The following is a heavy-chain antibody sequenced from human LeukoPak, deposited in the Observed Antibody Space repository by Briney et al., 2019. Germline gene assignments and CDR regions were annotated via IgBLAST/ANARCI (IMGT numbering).Heavy chain of an antibody. J-gene: IGHJ4*02. D-gene: IGHD3-9*01. V-gene: IGHV4-59*01. CDR1: GGSISSYY. CDR3: AARERLDWILY. Sequence: PSETLSLTCTVSGGSISSYYWIWIRQPLGKGLEWIGNIYYSGSSNHNPSLKSRVTMSVDTSKTQLSLNLTSVTAADTAVYYCAARERLDWILYWGQGTLVTASS. CDR2: IYYSGSS.